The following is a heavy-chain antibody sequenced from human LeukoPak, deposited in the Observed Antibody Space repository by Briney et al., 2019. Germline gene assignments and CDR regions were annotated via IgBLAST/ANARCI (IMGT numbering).Heavy chain of an antibody. D-gene: IGHD3-22*01. J-gene: IGHJ4*02. V-gene: IGHV3-66*02. Sequence: GGSLRLSCAASGFTVSSNYMSWVRQAPGKGLGWVSVIYSGGSTYYADSVTGRFTISRDNSKNTLYLQMNSLRAEDTAVYYCARAPYDSSGYYYHYWGQGTLVTVSS. CDR2: IYSGGST. CDR3: ARAPYDSSGYYYHY. CDR1: GFTVSSNY.